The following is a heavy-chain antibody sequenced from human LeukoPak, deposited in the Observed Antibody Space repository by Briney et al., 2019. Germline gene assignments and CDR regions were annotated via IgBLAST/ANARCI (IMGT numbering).Heavy chain of an antibody. CDR3: ARRYHYSSCYFRPLDY. Sequence: GESLKISCEGSGYSFNTYWIGWVRQMPGKGLEWMGIIYPGDSDTRYSPSFQGQVTISADKSISTAYLQWSSLKTSDTAMYYCARRYHYSSCYFRPLDYRGQGTLVTVSS. V-gene: IGHV5-51*01. D-gene: IGHD3-22*01. J-gene: IGHJ4*02. CDR1: GYSFNTYW. CDR2: IYPGDSDT.